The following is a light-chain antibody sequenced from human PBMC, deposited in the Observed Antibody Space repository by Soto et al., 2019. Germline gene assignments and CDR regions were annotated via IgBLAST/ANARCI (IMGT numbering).Light chain of an antibody. CDR2: AAS. CDR3: QQANSWT. J-gene: IGKJ1*01. Sequence: DIQMTQSPSSVSASVGDRVTITCRASPGISSWLAWYQQKPGKAPKLLIYAASILQSRVPSRFSGSGSGTDFTLTISSLQPEDFATDYCQQANSWTFGQGTKVEIK. V-gene: IGKV1-12*01. CDR1: PGISSW.